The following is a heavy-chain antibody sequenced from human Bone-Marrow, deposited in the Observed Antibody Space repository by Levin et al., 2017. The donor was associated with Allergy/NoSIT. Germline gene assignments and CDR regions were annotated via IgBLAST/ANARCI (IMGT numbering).Heavy chain of an antibody. J-gene: IGHJ4*02. CDR1: GFTFSSYA. CDR3: AKGYGSGLAAPSDY. V-gene: IGHV3-23*01. Sequence: PGGSLRLSCAVSGFTFSSYAMSWVRQAPGKGLEWVSTISGSGASTYYADSVKGRFTISRDNSKNTLYLQLNSLRAEDSAVYFCAKGYGSGLAAPSDYWGQGTLVTVSS. CDR2: ISGSGAST. D-gene: IGHD6-19*01.